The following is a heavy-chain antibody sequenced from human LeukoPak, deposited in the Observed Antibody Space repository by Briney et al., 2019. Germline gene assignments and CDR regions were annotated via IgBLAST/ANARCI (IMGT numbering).Heavy chain of an antibody. V-gene: IGHV1-46*01. CDR2: INPSGGST. CDR3: ARTGQGVVATPGYFQH. Sequence: ASVKVSCKASGYTFTSYYMHWVRQAPGQGLEWMGIINPSGGSTSYAQKFQGRVTMTRDMSTSTVYMELSSLRSEDTAVYYCARTGQGVVATPGYFQHWGQGTLVTVSS. D-gene: IGHD5-12*01. J-gene: IGHJ1*01. CDR1: GYTFTSYY.